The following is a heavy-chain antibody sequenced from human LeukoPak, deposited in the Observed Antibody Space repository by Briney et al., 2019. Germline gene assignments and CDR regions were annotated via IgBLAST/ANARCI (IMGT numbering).Heavy chain of an antibody. Sequence: PSETLSLTCTVSGDSISSHYWSWIRQPPGKGLEWIGYIYYSGSTNYNPSLKSRVTISVDTSKNQFSLKLSSVTAADTAVYYCARSDSSGYYGPWGYWGQGTLVTVSS. J-gene: IGHJ4*02. V-gene: IGHV4-59*11. D-gene: IGHD3-22*01. CDR2: IYYSGST. CDR3: ARSDSSGYYGPWGY. CDR1: GDSISSHY.